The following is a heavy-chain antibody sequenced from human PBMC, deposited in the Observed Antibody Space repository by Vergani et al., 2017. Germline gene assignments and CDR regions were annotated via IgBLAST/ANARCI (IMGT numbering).Heavy chain of an antibody. D-gene: IGHD3-16*02. CDR3: ARHGGLHLGELSLYRGYFDY. J-gene: IGHJ4*02. CDR1: GGSISSYY. Sequence: QVQLQESGPGLVKPSETLSLTCTDSGGSISSYYWSWIRQPAGKGLEWIGRIYTSGSTNYNPSLKSRVTISVDTSKNQFSLKLSSVTAADTAVYYCARHGGLHLGELSLYRGYFDYWGQGTLVTVSS. V-gene: IGHV4-4*07. CDR2: IYTSGST.